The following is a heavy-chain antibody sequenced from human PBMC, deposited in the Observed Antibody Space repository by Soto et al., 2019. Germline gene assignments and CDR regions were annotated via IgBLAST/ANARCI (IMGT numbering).Heavy chain of an antibody. CDR2: IYPSDSDT. CDR1: GYNFAGYW. V-gene: IGHV5-51*01. Sequence: GESLKISCKGSGYNFAGYWIAWVRQMPGKGLELMGIIYPSDSDTRYRPSFQGQVTISADKSISSAYLQWSSLRASDTAMYYCARGGVSTRTFHYSGQGTTVTVSS. J-gene: IGHJ4*02. D-gene: IGHD3-3*01. CDR3: ARGGVSTRTFHY.